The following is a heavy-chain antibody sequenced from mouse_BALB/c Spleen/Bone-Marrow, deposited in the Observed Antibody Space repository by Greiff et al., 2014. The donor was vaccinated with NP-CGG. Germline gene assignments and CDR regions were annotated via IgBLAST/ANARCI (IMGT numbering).Heavy chain of an antibody. CDR1: GFSLTLYG. V-gene: IGHV2-6-2*01. CDR2: IWSDGTT. D-gene: IGHD2-2*01. CDR3: ARHERGYPYAMDY. Sequence: QVQLKESGPDLVAPSQSLSITCTVPGFSLTLYGVHWVRQSPGKGLEWLVVIWSDGTTTYNSALKSRLSISKDNSKSQVFLKLNSLQTDDTAMYYCARHERGYPYAMDYWGQGTSVTVSS. J-gene: IGHJ4*01.